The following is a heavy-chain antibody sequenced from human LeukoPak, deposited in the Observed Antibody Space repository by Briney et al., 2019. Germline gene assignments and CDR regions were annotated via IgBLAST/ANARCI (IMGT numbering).Heavy chain of an antibody. CDR3: ASYASGYNWLKV. V-gene: IGHV1-2*02. CDR1: GHTFTNYY. CDR2: IHPNTGAT. J-gene: IGHJ5*02. Sequence: ASVKVSCKSSGHTFTNYYLHWVRQAAGQGLEWLGWIHPNTGATNYAQKFQGRVTVTRDTSISTTYVELSRLTSADTAVYYCASYASGYNWLKVWGQGTLVTVSS. D-gene: IGHD2-2*01.